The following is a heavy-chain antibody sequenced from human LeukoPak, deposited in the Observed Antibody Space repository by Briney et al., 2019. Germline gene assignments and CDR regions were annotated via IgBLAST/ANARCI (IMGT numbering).Heavy chain of an antibody. Sequence: GGSLRLSCAASGFMFSNYWMNWVRQAPGKGLEWVANIKPDGSEKYYVDSVKGRFTISRDNAKNSLYLQMNSLRAEDTAVYYCARAPRYFDWLSAFDIWGQGTMVTVSS. V-gene: IGHV3-7*01. D-gene: IGHD3-9*01. CDR3: ARAPRYFDWLSAFDI. CDR1: GFMFSNYW. CDR2: IKPDGSEK. J-gene: IGHJ3*02.